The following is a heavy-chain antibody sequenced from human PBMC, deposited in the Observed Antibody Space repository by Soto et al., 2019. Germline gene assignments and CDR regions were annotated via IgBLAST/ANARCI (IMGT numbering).Heavy chain of an antibody. J-gene: IGHJ3*02. Sequence: ASVKVSCKASGYTFTSYGISWVRQAPGQGLEWMGWISAYNGNTNYAQKLQGRVTMTTDTSTSTAYMELRSLRSDVTAVYYFARRYGDYDAFDIWGQGTMVTVSS. D-gene: IGHD4-17*01. CDR3: ARRYGDYDAFDI. CDR1: GYTFTSYG. CDR2: ISAYNGNT. V-gene: IGHV1-18*01.